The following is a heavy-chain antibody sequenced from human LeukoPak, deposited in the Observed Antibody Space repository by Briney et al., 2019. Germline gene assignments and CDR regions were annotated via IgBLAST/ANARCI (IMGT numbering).Heavy chain of an antibody. Sequence: GGSLRLSCAASGFTFDDYAMHWVRQAPGKGLEWVSLISWDGGSTYYADSVKGRFTISRGNSKNSLYLQMNSLRAEDTALYYCAKDINYYGDYGYFDYWGQGTLVTVSS. CDR3: AKDINYYGDYGYFDY. D-gene: IGHD4-17*01. CDR2: ISWDGGST. CDR1: GFTFDDYA. V-gene: IGHV3-43D*03. J-gene: IGHJ4*02.